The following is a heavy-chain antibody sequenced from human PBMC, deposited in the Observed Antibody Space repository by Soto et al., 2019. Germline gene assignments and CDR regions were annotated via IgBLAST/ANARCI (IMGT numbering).Heavy chain of an antibody. D-gene: IGHD3-10*01. J-gene: IGHJ4*02. CDR2: ISTYNGNT. CDR1: GYTFTNFG. Sequence: QVQLVQSGGEVKMPGASVKVSCKASGYTFTNFGIIWVRQAPGQGLEWMGWISTYNGNTNYAQKVQGRVTMTTDTPATTTCMELRSQRSDEAAVYYCARRGVMCTGRYGSDYWGQGTLVTVSS. CDR3: ARRGVMCTGRYGSDY. V-gene: IGHV1-18*01.